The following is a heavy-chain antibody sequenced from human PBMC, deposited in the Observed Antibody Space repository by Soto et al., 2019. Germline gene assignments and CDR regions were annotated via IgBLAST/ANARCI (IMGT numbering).Heavy chain of an antibody. J-gene: IGHJ4*02. CDR1: GGSISSGGYS. V-gene: IGHV4-30-2*01. CDR2: IYHSGST. CDR3: ARGGLPNDSSGYTKTDY. Sequence: SETLSLTCAVSGGSISSGGYSWSWIRQPPGKGLEWIGYIYHSGSTYYNPSLKSRVTISVDRSKNQFSLKLSSVTAADTAVYYCARGGLPNDSSGYTKTDYWGQGTLVTVSS. D-gene: IGHD3-22*01.